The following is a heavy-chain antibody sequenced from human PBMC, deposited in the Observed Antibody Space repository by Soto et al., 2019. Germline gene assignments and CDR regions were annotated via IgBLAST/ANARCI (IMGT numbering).Heavy chain of an antibody. CDR3: AREGNLGRWIQPLDS. J-gene: IGHJ4*02. CDR2: IIPILDIA. Sequence: SVKVSCKTSGGTFSSYTISWVRQAPGQGLEWMGRIIPILDIANYAQKFQGRVTITADKSTSTSYMELTSLRSEDTAVYFCAREGNLGRWIQPLDSWGQGTLVTVSS. CDR1: GGTFSSYT. V-gene: IGHV1-69*04. D-gene: IGHD2-2*03.